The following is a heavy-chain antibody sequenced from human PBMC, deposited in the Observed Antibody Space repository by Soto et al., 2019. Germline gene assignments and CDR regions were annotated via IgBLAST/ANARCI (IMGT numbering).Heavy chain of an antibody. CDR2: IYYSGST. Sequence: PSETLSLTCTVSGGSISSYYWSWIRQPPGKGLEWIGYIYYSGSTNYNPSLKSRVTISVDTPKNQFSLKLSSVTAADTAVYYCAREGASTPPDYGGQGTRVTVSS. V-gene: IGHV4-59*01. D-gene: IGHD3-16*01. CDR3: AREGASTPPDY. J-gene: IGHJ4*02. CDR1: GGSISSYY.